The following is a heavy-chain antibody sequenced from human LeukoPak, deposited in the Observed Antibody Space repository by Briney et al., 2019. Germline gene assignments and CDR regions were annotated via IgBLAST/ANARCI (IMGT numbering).Heavy chain of an antibody. V-gene: IGHV3-74*01. Sequence: PGGSLRLSCAASGFTFSTYWMYWVRQTPGKGLVWVSRINPDGSVTSYADSVRDRFTISRDNTKNSLYVRMNNLRAEDTAVYYCARSFFITTPFDYWGQGTLVTVSS. CDR2: INPDGSVT. CDR3: ARSFFITTPFDY. J-gene: IGHJ4*02. CDR1: GFTFSTYW. D-gene: IGHD3-22*01.